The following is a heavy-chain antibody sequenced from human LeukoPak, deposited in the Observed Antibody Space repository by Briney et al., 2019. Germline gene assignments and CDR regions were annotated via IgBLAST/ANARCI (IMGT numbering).Heavy chain of an antibody. D-gene: IGHD3-22*01. Sequence: SQTLSLTCAVSGYSISSGYYWGWIRQPPGKGLEWIGSICHSGSTYYNPSLKSRVTISVDTSKNQFSLKLSSVTAADTAVYYCARYYYDSSGYIFDYWGQGTLVTVSS. CDR2: ICHSGST. V-gene: IGHV4-38-2*01. J-gene: IGHJ4*02. CDR3: ARYYYDSSGYIFDY. CDR1: GYSISSGYY.